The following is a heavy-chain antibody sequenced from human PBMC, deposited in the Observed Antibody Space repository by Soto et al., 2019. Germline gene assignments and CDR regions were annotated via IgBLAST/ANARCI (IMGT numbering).Heavy chain of an antibody. D-gene: IGHD2-2*01. Sequence: QVQLVQSGAEVKKPGSSVKVSCKASGGTFSSYTIRWVRQAPGQGLEWMGRIIPILGIANYAQKFQGRVTITADKSTSTAYMELSSVRSEDTAVDYCAVGVPAAHVTDFDYWGQGTLVTVSS. CDR3: AVGVPAAHVTDFDY. V-gene: IGHV1-69*02. CDR2: IIPILGIA. J-gene: IGHJ4*02. CDR1: GGTFSSYT.